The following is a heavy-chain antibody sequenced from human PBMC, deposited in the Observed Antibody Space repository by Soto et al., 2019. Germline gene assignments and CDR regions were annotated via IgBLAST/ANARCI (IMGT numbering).Heavy chain of an antibody. CDR2: INQDGGVT. D-gene: IGHD6-19*01. Sequence: PGGSLRLSCVASGFTSISSFMGWIRQAPGKGLEWVANINQDGGVTYYVDSVEGRFTISRDNTKDSLYLQMNSLRGEDTAIYYCARYYRGSGRYFFDYWGQGTLVTVSS. CDR1: GFTSISSF. J-gene: IGHJ4*02. V-gene: IGHV3-7*03. CDR3: ARYYRGSGRYFFDY.